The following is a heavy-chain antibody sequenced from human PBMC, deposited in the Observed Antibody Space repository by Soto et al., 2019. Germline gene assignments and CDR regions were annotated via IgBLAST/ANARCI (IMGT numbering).Heavy chain of an antibody. D-gene: IGHD3-10*01. CDR2: ISSSSSYI. J-gene: IGHJ3*02. V-gene: IGHV3-21*04. CDR3: TRPRGVRGVSDAFDI. Sequence: GGSLRLSCAASGFTFSSYSMNWVRQAPGKGLEWVSSISSSSSYIYYADSVKGRFTISRDNAKNSLYLQMNSLRAEDTAVYYCTRPRGVRGVSDAFDIWGQGTMVTVSS. CDR1: GFTFSSYS.